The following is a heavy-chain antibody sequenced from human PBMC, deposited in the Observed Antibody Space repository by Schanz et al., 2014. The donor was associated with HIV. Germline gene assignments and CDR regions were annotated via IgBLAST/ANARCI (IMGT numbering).Heavy chain of an antibody. Sequence: QVQLVQSGAEVKKPGASVKVSCKASGYSFNDYGVSWMRQAPGQGLEWMGWISGYNGNTDYAQKFQDRVTMTTDTSTSTAYMELSSLRSEDTAVYYCATGPPNGGHYYYYGMDIWGQGTTVSVS. V-gene: IGHV1-18*01. CDR1: GYSFNDYG. CDR3: ATGPPNGGHYYYYGMDI. D-gene: IGHD2-8*01. J-gene: IGHJ6*02. CDR2: ISGYNGNT.